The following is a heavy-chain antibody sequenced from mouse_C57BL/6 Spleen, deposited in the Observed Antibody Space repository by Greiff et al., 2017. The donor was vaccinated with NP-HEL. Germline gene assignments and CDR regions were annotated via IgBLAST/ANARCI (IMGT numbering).Heavy chain of an antibody. CDR3: TRRGSPLMDY. CDR1: GYTFTDYE. J-gene: IGHJ4*01. CDR2: IDPETGGT. Sequence: VQLQQSGAELVRPGASVTLSCKASGYTFTDYEMHWVKQTPVHGLEWIGAIDPETGGTAYNQKFKGKAILTADKSSSTAYMELRSLTSEDSAVYYCTRRGSPLMDYWGQGTSVTVSS. V-gene: IGHV1-15*01.